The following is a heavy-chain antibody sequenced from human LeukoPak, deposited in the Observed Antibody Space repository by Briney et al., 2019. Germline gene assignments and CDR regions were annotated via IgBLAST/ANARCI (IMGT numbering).Heavy chain of an antibody. V-gene: IGHV4-61*02. CDR3: AREGVSVGATRFYDTLDY. CDR1: GGSINSGSYY. J-gene: IGHJ4*02. D-gene: IGHD1-26*01. Sequence: SQTLSLTCTVSGGSINSGSYYWNWIRQPAGKGLEWIGRFYISEGTKYNPSLKSRVTISVDTSKNQFSLRLSSVTAADTAVYYCAREGVSVGATRFYDTLDYWGQGTLVTVSS. CDR2: FYISEGT.